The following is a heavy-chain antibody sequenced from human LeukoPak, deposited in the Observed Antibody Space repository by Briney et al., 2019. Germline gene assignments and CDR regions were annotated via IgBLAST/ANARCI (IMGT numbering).Heavy chain of an antibody. CDR2: ISSSSSYI. D-gene: IGHD3-22*01. CDR3: ARDREFDYYDSSGYDLFDY. Sequence: GGSLRLSCAASGFTFSSYAMSWVRQAPGKGLEWVSSISSSSSYIYYADSVKGRFTISRDNAKNSLYLQMNSLRAEDTAVYYCARDREFDYYDSSGYDLFDYWGQGTLVTVSS. CDR1: GFTFSSYA. J-gene: IGHJ4*02. V-gene: IGHV3-21*01.